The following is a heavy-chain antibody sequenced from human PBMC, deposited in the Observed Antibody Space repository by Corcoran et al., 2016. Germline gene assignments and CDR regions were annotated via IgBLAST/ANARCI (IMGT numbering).Heavy chain of an antibody. CDR3: AGGAPVAGTEGGYGMDV. Sequence: QVQLVQSGAEVKKPGSSVKVSCKASGGTFSSYAISWVRQAPGQGLEWMGGIIPIFGTANYAQKFQGRVTITADESTSTAYMELSSLRSEDTAVYYCAGGAPVAGTEGGYGMDVWGQGTTVTVSS. V-gene: IGHV1-69*01. CDR1: GGTFSSYA. CDR2: IIPIFGTA. D-gene: IGHD6-19*01. J-gene: IGHJ6*02.